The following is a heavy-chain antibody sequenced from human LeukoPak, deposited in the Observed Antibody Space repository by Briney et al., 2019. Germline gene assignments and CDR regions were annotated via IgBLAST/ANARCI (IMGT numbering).Heavy chain of an antibody. V-gene: IGHV3-30-3*01. J-gene: IGHJ3*02. CDR1: GFTFSSYA. Sequence: GSPRLSCAASGFTFSSYAMHWVRQAPGKGLEWVAVISYDGSNKYYTDSVKGRFTISRDNSKNTLYLQMNSLRAEDTAVYYCARDAGDAFDIWGQGTMVTVSS. CDR3: ARDAGDAFDI. CDR2: ISYDGSNK. D-gene: IGHD6-13*01.